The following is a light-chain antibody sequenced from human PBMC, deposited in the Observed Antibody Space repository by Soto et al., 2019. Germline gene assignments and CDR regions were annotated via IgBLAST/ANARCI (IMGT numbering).Light chain of an antibody. CDR3: QQYNSFPYT. V-gene: IGKV1-5*03. CDR2: KAS. J-gene: IGKJ2*01. CDR1: QSISSW. Sequence: DIQMTQSPSTLSASVGDRVTITCRASQSISSWLAWYQQKPGKAPNLLIYKASSLQSGVPSRFSGSGSGTEFTLTISSLQPDDLARYYCQQYNSFPYTFGQGTKLEFK.